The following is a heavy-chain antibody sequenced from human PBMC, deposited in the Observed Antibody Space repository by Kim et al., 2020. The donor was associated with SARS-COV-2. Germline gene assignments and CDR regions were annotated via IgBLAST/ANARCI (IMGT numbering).Heavy chain of an antibody. CDR3: AKGAFRSRTVGPDV. CDR2: IGAGGDT. CDR1: GFTLSTYA. J-gene: IGHJ6*02. D-gene: IGHD1-1*01. V-gene: IGHV3-23*01. Sequence: GSLRLSCAASGFTLSTYAMAWVRQAPGKGLEWVSSIGAGGDTYYAASVKGRFTISRDKSKNTLYLQMNSLRADDTAVYHCAKGAFRSRTVGPDVWDQGTTVTVSS.